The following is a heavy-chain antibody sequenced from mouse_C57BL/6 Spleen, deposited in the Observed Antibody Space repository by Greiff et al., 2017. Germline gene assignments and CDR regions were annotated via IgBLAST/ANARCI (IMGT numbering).Heavy chain of an antibody. CDR1: GYSFTDYN. CDR2: INPNYGTT. J-gene: IGHJ1*03. CDR3: ARGGWMTTVARRYGDV. D-gene: IGHD1-1*01. V-gene: IGHV1-39*01. Sequence: VQLQQSGPELVKPGASVQISCKASGYSFTDYNMTWVKQSNGKSLEWIGVINPNYGTTSYNQKFKGKATLTVAQSSSPAYMQLNSLTSEDSAVEYSARGGWMTTVARRYGDVWGTGTTVTGSS.